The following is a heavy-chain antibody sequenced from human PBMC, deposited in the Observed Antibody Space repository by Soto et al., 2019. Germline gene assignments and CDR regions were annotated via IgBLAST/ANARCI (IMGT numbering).Heavy chain of an antibody. CDR1: GYTFTSLH. CDR3: ARGSPGPVDH. Sequence: QVQLVQSGAEVRRPGASVKVSCKASGYTFTSLHFNWVRQATGQGLEWIGWMNPHNGETGYAQRFQGRVTMTRDISLSTGYMARRSLTSHDTAVYFCARGSPGPVDHWGQGTLVPVSS. D-gene: IGHD3-10*01. J-gene: IGHJ4*02. CDR2: MNPHNGET. V-gene: IGHV1-8*01.